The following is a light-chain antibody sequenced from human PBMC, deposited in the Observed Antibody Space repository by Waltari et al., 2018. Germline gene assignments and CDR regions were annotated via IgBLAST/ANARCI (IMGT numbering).Light chain of an antibody. J-gene: IGKJ2*01. Sequence: IVMTQSPATLSVSPGEGATLSCRASQSVSNNLAWYQQTPGQAPRPLSYGASTRATGIPARFSGSGSGTDFTLTISSLQSEDFAVYYCQQYHNWYTFGQGTKLEIK. V-gene: IGKV3-15*01. CDR2: GAS. CDR1: QSVSNN. CDR3: QQYHNWYT.